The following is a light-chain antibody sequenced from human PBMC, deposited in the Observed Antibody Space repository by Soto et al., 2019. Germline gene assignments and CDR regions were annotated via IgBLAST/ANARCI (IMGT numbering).Light chain of an antibody. CDR2: DAS. CDR1: QSVSSY. V-gene: IGKV3-11*01. CDR3: QQPNT. Sequence: EFVLTQSPATLSLSPGKRATLSCRASQSVSSYVAWYQQKPGQAPRLVIYDASSRATGVPPRFSGSGSGTDFTLTISSLEPEDFAVYYCQQPNTFGQGTRLEI. J-gene: IGKJ5*01.